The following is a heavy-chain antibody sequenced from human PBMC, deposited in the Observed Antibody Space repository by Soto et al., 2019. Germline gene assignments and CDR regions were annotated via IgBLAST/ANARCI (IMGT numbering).Heavy chain of an antibody. Sequence: QVQLVQSGGEVKKPGASVNVSCKASGYTFINYHITWVRQAPGQGLEWMAWINTYNGMTDYAQKFQGRVTMTSDTTTSTSYMKLRNLGSEDTAGYCCAQSTRGDMATDWRQGTLVTVSS. J-gene: IGHJ4*02. D-gene: IGHD2-21*02. CDR2: INTYNGMT. CDR1: GYTFINYH. CDR3: AQSTRGDMATD. V-gene: IGHV1-18*01.